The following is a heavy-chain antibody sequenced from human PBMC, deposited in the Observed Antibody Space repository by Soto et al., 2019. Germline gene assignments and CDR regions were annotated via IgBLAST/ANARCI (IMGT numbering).Heavy chain of an antibody. Sequence: GASVKVSCKASGYTFTGHYIHCVRQAPEQGPEWMGEIGPESGATRYAQKFQGRVTMTRDTSITTVYMELNNLSPDDTAVYYCGRGRSGQIVVFYWGQGTPVTVSS. V-gene: IGHV1-2*02. CDR2: IGPESGAT. CDR1: GYTFTGHY. CDR3: GRGRSGQIVVFY. D-gene: IGHD1-26*01. J-gene: IGHJ4*02.